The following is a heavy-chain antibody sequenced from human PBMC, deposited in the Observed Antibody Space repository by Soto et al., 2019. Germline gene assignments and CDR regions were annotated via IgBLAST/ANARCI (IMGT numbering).Heavy chain of an antibody. CDR1: GGSVSSGGYS. J-gene: IGHJ1*01. CDR3: ACGHYEYFQN. D-gene: IGHD1-26*01. CDR2: IYHNGAT. Sequence: QLQLQESGSRLVKPSQTLSLTCAVSGGSVSSGGYSWNWIRQPPGKGLEWLGYIYHNGATYYNPSLKSRVAFSVDRSKNQFSLRLTSVIAADTAVYYCACGHYEYFQNWGQGTLVTVSS. V-gene: IGHV4-30-2*01.